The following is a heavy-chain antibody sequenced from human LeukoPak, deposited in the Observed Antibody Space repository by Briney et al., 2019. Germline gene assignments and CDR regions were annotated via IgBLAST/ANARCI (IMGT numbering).Heavy chain of an antibody. D-gene: IGHD3-10*01. CDR3: ASGPITMVRGVRPFDY. J-gene: IGHJ4*02. CDR1: GYSFTSYW. V-gene: IGHV5-51*01. CDR2: IYPGDSDT. Sequence: GESLKISCKGSGYSFTSYWIGWVRQMPGKGLEWMGIIYPGDSDTRYSPSFQGQVTISADKSISTAYLHWSSLKASDTAMYYCASGPITMVRGVRPFDYWGQGTLVTVSS.